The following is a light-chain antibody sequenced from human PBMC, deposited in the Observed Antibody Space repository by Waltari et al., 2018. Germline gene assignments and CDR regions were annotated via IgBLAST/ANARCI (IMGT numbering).Light chain of an antibody. J-gene: IGLJ2*01. Sequence: SSELTQDPAVSVAMGQTVRFTCQGDTLSVYYPNWYQQKPGQAPLLVIYGNDNRPSGIPDRFSRSRSENTGALTITGVQAEDEADYYCNSRDSSGTRVLFGGGTKLTVL. CDR1: TLSVYY. CDR2: GND. CDR3: NSRDSSGTRVL. V-gene: IGLV3-19*01.